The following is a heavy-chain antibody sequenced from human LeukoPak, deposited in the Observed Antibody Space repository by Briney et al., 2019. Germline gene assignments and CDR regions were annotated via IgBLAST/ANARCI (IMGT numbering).Heavy chain of an antibody. Sequence: GGSLRLSCAASGFTFSSYNMSWVRQAPGKGLEWVSYISSSSKTIYYADPVKGRFTIHRDNAKHSLYLQMNSLSDEDSAVYDCARDQWLFDFWGQGTLVTVST. CDR1: GFTFSSYN. CDR2: ISSSSKTI. J-gene: IGHJ4*02. CDR3: ARDQWLFDF. D-gene: IGHD5-24*01. V-gene: IGHV3-48*02.